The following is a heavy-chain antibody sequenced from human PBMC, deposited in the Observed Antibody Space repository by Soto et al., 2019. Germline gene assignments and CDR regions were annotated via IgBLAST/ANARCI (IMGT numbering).Heavy chain of an antibody. J-gene: IGHJ5*02. CDR3: ARPWVVGANNWFDP. D-gene: IGHD2-15*01. CDR1: GGSISSSSYY. CDR2: IYYSGST. Sequence: SETLSLTCTVSGGSISSSSYYWGWIRQPPGKGLEWIGSIYYSGSTYYNPSLKSRVTISVDTSKNQFSLKLSSVTAADTAVYYCARPWVVGANNWFDPWGQGTLVTVSS. V-gene: IGHV4-39*01.